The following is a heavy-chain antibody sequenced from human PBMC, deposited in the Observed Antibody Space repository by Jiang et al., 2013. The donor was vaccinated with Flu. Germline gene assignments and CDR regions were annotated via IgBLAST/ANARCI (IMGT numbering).Heavy chain of an antibody. D-gene: IGHD3-10*01. J-gene: IGHJ6*02. CDR2: ISYDGSNK. Sequence: EWVAVISYDGSNKYYADSVKGRFTISRDNSKNTLYLQMNSLRAEDTAVYYCAREGEGTDKEGEYGMDVWGQGTTVTVSS. V-gene: IGHV3-30-3*01. CDR3: AREGEGTDKEGEYGMDV.